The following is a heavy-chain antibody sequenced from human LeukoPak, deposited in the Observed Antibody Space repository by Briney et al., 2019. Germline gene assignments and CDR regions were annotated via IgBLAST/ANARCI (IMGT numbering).Heavy chain of an antibody. CDR1: GFSFSIYS. V-gene: IGHV3-21*01. J-gene: IGHJ3*01. CDR2: VSSSSTSI. CDR3: ARGPPCSSTSCYVTGAFDF. Sequence: GGSLRLSCAASGFSFSIYSMNWVRQAPGKGLEWISSVSSSSTSIYYADSLKGRFTISRDNAKNSLFLLVNSLRDEDTAVYYCARGPPCSSTSCYVTGAFDFWGRGTMVTVSS. D-gene: IGHD2-2*01.